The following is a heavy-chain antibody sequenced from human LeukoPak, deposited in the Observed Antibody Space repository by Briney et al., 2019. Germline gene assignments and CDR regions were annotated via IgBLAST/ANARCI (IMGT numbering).Heavy chain of an antibody. V-gene: IGHV1-69*04. D-gene: IGHD2-2*01. CDR1: GGTFSSYA. Sequence: ASVKVSCEASGGTFSSYAISWVRQAPGQGLEWMGRIIPIFGIANYAQKFQGRVTITADKSTSTAYMELSSLRSEDTAVYYCAIRDIVVVPAAPGYYYGMDVWGQGTTVTVSS. J-gene: IGHJ6*02. CDR3: AIRDIVVVPAAPGYYYGMDV. CDR2: IIPIFGIA.